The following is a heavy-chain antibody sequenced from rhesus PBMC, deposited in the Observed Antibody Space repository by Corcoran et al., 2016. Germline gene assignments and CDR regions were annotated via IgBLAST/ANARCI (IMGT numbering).Heavy chain of an antibody. V-gene: IGHV4-76*01. CDR2: IYGSSGST. D-gene: IGHD3-34*01. CDR3: ASVWDEYLDY. CDR1: GGSISSGYD. Sequence: QVQLQESGPGVVKPSETLSLTCAVSGGSISSGYDWSWIRQPPGKGLEWIGYIYGSSGSTNYNPSLKNRVTISKDASKNQFSLKLSSVTVADTAVYYWASVWDEYLDYWGQGVLVTVSS. J-gene: IGHJ4*01.